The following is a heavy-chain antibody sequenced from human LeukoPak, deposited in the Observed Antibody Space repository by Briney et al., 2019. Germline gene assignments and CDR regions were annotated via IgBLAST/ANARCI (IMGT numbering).Heavy chain of an antibody. CDR1: GFTFSSYG. CDR3: AKDHTHSGWYFTTFDY. V-gene: IGHV3-23*01. Sequence: SGGSLRLSCAASGFTFSSYGMSWVRQAPRKGLEWVSAISGSGGSTYYADSVKGRFTISRDNSKNTLYLQMNSLRAEDTAVYYCAKDHTHSGWYFTTFDYWGQGTLVTVSS. J-gene: IGHJ4*02. CDR2: ISGSGGST. D-gene: IGHD6-19*01.